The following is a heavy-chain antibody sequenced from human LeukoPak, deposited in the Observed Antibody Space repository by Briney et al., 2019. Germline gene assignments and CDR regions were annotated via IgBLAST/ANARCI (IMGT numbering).Heavy chain of an antibody. Sequence: SETLSLTCTVSGGSISSGDYYWSWIRQPPGKGLEWIGYIYYSGSIYYNPSLKSRVTISVDTSKNQFSLKLSSVTAADTAVYYCARAYSSGWAYYYYYGMDVWGQGTTVTVSS. J-gene: IGHJ6*02. D-gene: IGHD6-19*01. CDR3: ARAYSSGWAYYYYYGMDV. CDR2: IYYSGSI. CDR1: GGSISSGDYY. V-gene: IGHV4-30-4*01.